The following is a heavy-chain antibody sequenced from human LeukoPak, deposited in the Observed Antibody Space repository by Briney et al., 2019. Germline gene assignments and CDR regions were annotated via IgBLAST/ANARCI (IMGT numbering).Heavy chain of an antibody. CDR3: ARDLAGSRWSAFDS. V-gene: IGHV3-48*02. Sequence: SGGSLRLSCAASGLTFSSAGMNWVRQAPGKGLEWVSYINAYSNSIFYGDSVKGRFTISRDNAKNIVYLQMSSLADEDTAVYYCARDLAGSRWSAFDSWGQGALVTVSS. J-gene: IGHJ4*02. CDR1: GLTFSSAG. CDR2: INAYSNSI. D-gene: IGHD3-10*01.